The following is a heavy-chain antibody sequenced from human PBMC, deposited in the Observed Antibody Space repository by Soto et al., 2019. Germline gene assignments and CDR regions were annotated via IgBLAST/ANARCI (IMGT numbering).Heavy chain of an antibody. CDR3: AKGGYSSSWYPN. Sequence: QVQLVESGGGVVQPGRSLRLSCAASGFTFSSYGMHWVRQAPGKGLEWVAVISYDGSNKYYADSVKGRFTISRDNSKNTLYLQMNSLRAEDTAVYHCAKGGYSSSWYPNWGQGTLVTVSS. V-gene: IGHV3-30*18. J-gene: IGHJ4*02. D-gene: IGHD6-13*01. CDR2: ISYDGSNK. CDR1: GFTFSSYG.